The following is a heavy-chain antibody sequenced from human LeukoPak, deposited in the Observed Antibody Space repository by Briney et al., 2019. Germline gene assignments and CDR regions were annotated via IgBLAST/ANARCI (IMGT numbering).Heavy chain of an antibody. J-gene: IGHJ4*02. D-gene: IGHD3-3*01. Sequence: SETLSLTCTVSGYSISSGYYWGWIRQPPGKGLEWTGSIDHSGSTYYNPSLKSRITISVDTSKNQFSLKLSSVTAADTAVYYCAKLEKSATVDYWGQGTLVTVSS. V-gene: IGHV4-38-2*02. CDR1: GYSISSGYY. CDR3: AKLEKSATVDY. CDR2: IDHSGST.